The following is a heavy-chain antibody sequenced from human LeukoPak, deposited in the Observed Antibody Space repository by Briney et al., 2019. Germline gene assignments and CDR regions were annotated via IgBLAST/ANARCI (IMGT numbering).Heavy chain of an antibody. CDR3: ASSSGEPAYYYYMDV. Sequence: PSETLSLTCAVSGDSISSSHWWSWVRQSPGKGLEWIGEIYHSGNTNYNPSLKSRAAISVDTSKNQFSLKLSSVTAADTAVYYCASSSGEPAYYYYMDVWGKGTTVTISS. V-gene: IGHV4-4*02. D-gene: IGHD7-27*01. CDR2: IYHSGNT. CDR1: GDSISSSHW. J-gene: IGHJ6*03.